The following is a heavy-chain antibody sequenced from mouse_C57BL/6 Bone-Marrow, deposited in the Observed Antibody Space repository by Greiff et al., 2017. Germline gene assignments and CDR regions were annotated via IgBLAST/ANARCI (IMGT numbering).Heavy chain of an antibody. J-gene: IGHJ3*01. V-gene: IGHV1-54*01. CDR1: GYAFTNYL. CDR2: INPGSGGT. D-gene: IGHD2-4*01. CDR3: ARSYDYGEFAY. Sequence: QVQLQQSGAELVRPGTSVKVSCKASGYAFTNYLIEWVKQRPGQGLEWIGVINPGSGGTNYNEKFKGKATLTADKSSSTAYMQLSSLTSEDSAVYFCARSYDYGEFAYWGQGTLVTVSA.